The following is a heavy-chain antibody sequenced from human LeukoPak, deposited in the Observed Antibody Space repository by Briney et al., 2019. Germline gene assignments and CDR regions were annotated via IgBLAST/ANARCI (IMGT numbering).Heavy chain of an antibody. Sequence: SETLSLTCAVYGGSFSGYYWSWIRQPPGKGLEWIGEINHRGSTNYNPSLKSRVTISVDTSKNQFSLKLSSVTAADTAVYYCARDVWWSFYYYYGMDVWGQGTTVTVSS. V-gene: IGHV4-34*01. J-gene: IGHJ6*02. CDR3: ARDVWWSFYYYYGMDV. CDR2: INHRGST. CDR1: GGSFSGYY. D-gene: IGHD3-16*01.